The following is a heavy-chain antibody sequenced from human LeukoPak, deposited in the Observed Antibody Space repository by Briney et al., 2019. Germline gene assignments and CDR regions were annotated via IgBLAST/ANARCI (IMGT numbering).Heavy chain of an antibody. CDR2: IYSGGST. CDR3: VRGNFNEGIDY. D-gene: IGHD1-1*01. V-gene: IGHV3-53*01. CDR1: GFTVSSNY. J-gene: IGHJ4*02. Sequence: PGGSLRLSCAASGFTVSSNYMSWVRQAPGKGLEWVSVIYSGGSTYYADSVKGRFTISRDNAKNTLYLQMNSLRAEDTAAYYCVRGNFNEGIDYWGQGTLVTVSS.